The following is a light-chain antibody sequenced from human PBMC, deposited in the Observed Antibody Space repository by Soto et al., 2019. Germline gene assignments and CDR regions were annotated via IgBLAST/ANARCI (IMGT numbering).Light chain of an antibody. J-gene: IGKJ4*01. CDR2: GAS. CDR3: QHYRSSPLT. Sequence: EILLTQSPDTLSLSPGERATLSCRAAQSVGTRLAWYQHKTGQAPRLLISGASSRATGIPDRFTGSGSETSFTLTISRLEPEDFALYYCQHYRSSPLTFGGGTKVEIK. V-gene: IGKV3-20*01. CDR1: QSVGTRL.